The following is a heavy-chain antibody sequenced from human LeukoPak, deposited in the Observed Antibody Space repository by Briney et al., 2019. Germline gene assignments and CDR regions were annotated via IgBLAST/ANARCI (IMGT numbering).Heavy chain of an antibody. CDR2: MSGSGVSP. J-gene: IGHJ4*02. D-gene: IGHD3-22*01. V-gene: IGHV3-23*01. Sequence: GGSLKLSCAASGFTFSSYAMNWVRQAPGKGLEWVSGMSGSGVSPYYADSVKGRFTMSRDNSKNTLYLQMNSLRAEDTAVYYCAKANSPYYYDSSGYSTFDYWGQGTLVTVSS. CDR3: AKANSPYYYDSSGYSTFDY. CDR1: GFTFSSYA.